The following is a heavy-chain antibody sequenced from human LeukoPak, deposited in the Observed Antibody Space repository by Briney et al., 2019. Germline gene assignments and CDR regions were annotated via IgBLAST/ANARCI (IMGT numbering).Heavy chain of an antibody. CDR2: ISGSGGST. Sequence: QSGGSLRLSCAASGFTFTSYAMSWVRQAPGKGLEWVSAISGSGGSTFYADSVKGRFTISRDNSKNTLYLQMNSLRVDDTAVYYCARDYYDSSGYYHIDFWGQGTLVTVSS. CDR1: GFTFTSYA. J-gene: IGHJ4*02. CDR3: ARDYYDSSGYYHIDF. V-gene: IGHV3-23*01. D-gene: IGHD3-22*01.